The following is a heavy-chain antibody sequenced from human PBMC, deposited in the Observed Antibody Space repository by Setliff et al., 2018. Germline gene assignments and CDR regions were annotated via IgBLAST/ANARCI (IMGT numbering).Heavy chain of an antibody. CDR2: ISGSGDAT. V-gene: IGHV3-23*01. CDR1: GFTFSSYA. J-gene: IGHJ5*02. Sequence: PGGSLRLSCAASGFTFSSYAMTWVRQAPGKGLEWVSAISGSGDATYYADSVKGRFTISRDNSKNTLYLQMNSLRAEDTAIYYCARGRRGNYDFWSGYSNWFDPWGQGTLVTVSS. D-gene: IGHD3-3*01. CDR3: ARGRRGNYDFWSGYSNWFDP.